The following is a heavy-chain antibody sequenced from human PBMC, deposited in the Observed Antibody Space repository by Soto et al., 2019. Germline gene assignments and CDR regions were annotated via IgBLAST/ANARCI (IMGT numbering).Heavy chain of an antibody. CDR1: GGDLRNSG. Sequence: QVHLVQSGAEMKKPGSSVTVSCKVSGGDLRNSGLSWVRQAPGQGLEWMGGIFPLLAMVDYSQKFQGRINISADETTSTAYTDLGSLRSEDTAVYYCAKWAGAGFKSWGQGTLVIVSS. V-gene: IGHV1-69*04. CDR2: IFPLLAMV. D-gene: IGHD1-26*01. CDR3: AKWAGAGFKS. J-gene: IGHJ4*02.